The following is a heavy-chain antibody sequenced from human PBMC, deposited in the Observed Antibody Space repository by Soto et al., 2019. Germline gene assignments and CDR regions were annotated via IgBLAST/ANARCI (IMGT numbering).Heavy chain of an antibody. Sequence: GGSLRLSCAASGFTFSSYAMTWVRQAPGKGLEWVSSISSSGGTTYYADSMKGRFTISRESSKNMLYLQMNSLRAEDTAVYYCAKVRWELPLPFDYWGQGTMLTVSS. J-gene: IGHJ4*02. D-gene: IGHD1-26*01. CDR1: GFTFSSYA. V-gene: IGHV3-23*01. CDR2: ISSSGGTT. CDR3: AKVRWELPLPFDY.